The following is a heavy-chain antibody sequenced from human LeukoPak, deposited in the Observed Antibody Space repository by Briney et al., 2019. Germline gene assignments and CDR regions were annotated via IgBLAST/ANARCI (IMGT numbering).Heavy chain of an antibody. CDR1: GFTFSSYN. CDR3: ARGSSGWFDYFDS. Sequence: GGSLRLSCAASGFTFSSYNMNWVRQAPGKGLEWVSYISSSTNTIYYADSVKGRFTISRDNAENSLYLQMNSPRAEDTAVYYCARGSSGWFDYFDSWGQGTLVTVSS. D-gene: IGHD6-19*01. J-gene: IGHJ4*02. CDR2: ISSSTNTI. V-gene: IGHV3-48*01.